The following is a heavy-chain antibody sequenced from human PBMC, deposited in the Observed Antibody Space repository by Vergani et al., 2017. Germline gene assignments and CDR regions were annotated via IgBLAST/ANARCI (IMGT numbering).Heavy chain of an antibody. CDR1: GDSVSSNSAA. Sequence: QVQLQQSGPGLVKPSQTLSLTCAISGDSVSSNSAAWNWIRQSPSRGLEWLGRTYYRSKWYNDYAVSVKSRITINPDTSKNQFSLQLNSVTPEDTAVYYCARAGYYADSNGYYRDCCYYMDVWGKGTTVTVSS. CDR3: ARAGYYADSNGYYRDCCYYMDV. D-gene: IGHD3-22*01. J-gene: IGHJ6*03. CDR2: TYYRSKWYN. V-gene: IGHV6-1*01.